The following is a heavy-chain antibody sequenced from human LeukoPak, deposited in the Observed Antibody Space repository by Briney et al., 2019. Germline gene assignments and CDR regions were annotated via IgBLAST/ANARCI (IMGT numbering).Heavy chain of an antibody. CDR2: IYHSGST. J-gene: IGHJ5*02. CDR1: GGSISSGGYY. Sequence: PSETLSLTCTVSGGSISSGGYYWSWIRQPPGKGLEWIGYIYHSGSTYYNPSLKSRVTISVDRSKNQFSLKLSSVTAADTAVYYCARDRVTSKGFDPWGQGTLVTVSS. D-gene: IGHD3-10*01. CDR3: ARDRVTSKGFDP. V-gene: IGHV4-30-2*01.